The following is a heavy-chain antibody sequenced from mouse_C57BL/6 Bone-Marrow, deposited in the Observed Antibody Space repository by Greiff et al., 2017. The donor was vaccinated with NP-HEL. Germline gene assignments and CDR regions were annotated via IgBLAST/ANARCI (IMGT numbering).Heavy chain of an antibody. CDR3: ARGEGLRRCDY. J-gene: IGHJ2*01. D-gene: IGHD2-4*01. Sequence: QVQLQQPGAELVKPGASVKLSCKASGYTFTSYWMHWVKQRPGQGLEWIGEIDPSDSYTNYNQKFKGKSTLTVDKSSSTAYMPLSSLTSEDSAGYYCARGEGLRRCDYCGQGTTLTVSS. V-gene: IGHV1-69*01. CDR2: IDPSDSYT. CDR1: GYTFTSYW.